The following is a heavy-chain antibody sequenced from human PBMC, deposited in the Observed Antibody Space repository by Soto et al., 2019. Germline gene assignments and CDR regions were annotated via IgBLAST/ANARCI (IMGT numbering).Heavy chain of an antibody. CDR1: GYIFHNYG. V-gene: IGHV1-18*01. CDR3: VRQSDFWSGFYTGLDH. J-gene: IGHJ4*02. CDR2: ISNYNGNT. D-gene: IGHD3-3*01. Sequence: QVQVVQSGAEVKEPGASVKVSCKASGYIFHNYGFSWVRQAPGQGLEWMGWISNYNGNTNNGQKFQGRVTMTTDTSTSTADVELRSLRADDTAVYYCVRQSDFWSGFYTGLDHWGQGTLVTVSS.